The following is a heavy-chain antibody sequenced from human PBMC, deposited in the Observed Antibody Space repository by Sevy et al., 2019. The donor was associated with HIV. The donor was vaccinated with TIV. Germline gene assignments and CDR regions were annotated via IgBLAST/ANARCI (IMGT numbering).Heavy chain of an antibody. CDR3: ATSDQQGIAVPGDY. Sequence: GGSLRLSCAASGFTFSTYPMHWVRQAPGKGLEWVALISYDGSNKYYADSVKGRLTISRDNSKNTLYLQMNSLTAEDTAVFYCATSDQQGIAVPGDYWGQGTLVTVSS. CDR2: ISYDGSNK. J-gene: IGHJ4*02. CDR1: GFTFSTYP. V-gene: IGHV3-30-3*01. D-gene: IGHD6-19*01.